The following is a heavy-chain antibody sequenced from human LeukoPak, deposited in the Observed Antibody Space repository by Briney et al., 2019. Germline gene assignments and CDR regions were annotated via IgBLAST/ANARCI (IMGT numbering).Heavy chain of an antibody. V-gene: IGHV3-30*18. D-gene: IGHD1-1*01. J-gene: IGHJ4*02. CDR1: GFTFSSYG. CDR2: ISYDGSNK. Sequence: GRSLRLSCAASGFTFSSYGMHWVRQAPGKGLEWVAVISYDGSNKYYADSVKGRFTISRDNSKNTLYLQMNSLRAEDTAVYYCVKDGGNWNDLDYWGQGTLVTVSS. CDR3: VKDGGNWNDLDY.